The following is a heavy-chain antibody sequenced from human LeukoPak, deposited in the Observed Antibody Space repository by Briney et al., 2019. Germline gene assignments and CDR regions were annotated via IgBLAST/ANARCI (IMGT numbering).Heavy chain of an antibody. CDR2: ISRSSTSI. V-gene: IGHV3-21*06. CDR1: GFSFSSHS. J-gene: IGHJ4*02. CDR3: AKVGTGNQYGSGDFDL. D-gene: IGHD3-10*01. Sequence: PGGSLRLSCARSGFSFSSHSMNWVRQAPGKGLEWVSAISRSSTSIKYADSVKGRFTISRDDAKSSVYLEMNSLRADDTAVYYCAKVGTGNQYGSGDFDLWGQGSLVTVSS.